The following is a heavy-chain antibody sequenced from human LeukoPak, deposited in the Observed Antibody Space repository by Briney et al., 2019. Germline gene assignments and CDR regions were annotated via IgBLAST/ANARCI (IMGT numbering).Heavy chain of an antibody. J-gene: IGHJ6*02. CDR3: AGDRSSGWYGYYYYGMDV. V-gene: IGHV4-39*01. D-gene: IGHD6-19*01. Sequence: SETLSLTCTVSGGSISSSSYYWGWIRQPPGKGLEWIGSIYYSGSTYYNPSLKSQVTISVDTSKNQFSLKLSSVTAADTAVYYCAGDRSSGWYGYYYYGMDVWGQGTTVTVSS. CDR2: IYYSGST. CDR1: GGSISSSSYY.